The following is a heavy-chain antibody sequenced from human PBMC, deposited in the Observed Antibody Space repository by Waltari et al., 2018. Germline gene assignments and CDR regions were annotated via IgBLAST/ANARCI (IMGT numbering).Heavy chain of an antibody. J-gene: IGHJ5*02. CDR1: GGSISSSSYY. D-gene: IGHD2-2*01. CDR3: ALAVGYCSSTSCPFRWFDP. CDR2: IYYSGST. V-gene: IGHV4-39*07. Sequence: QLQLQESGPGLVKPSETLSLTCTVSGGSISSSSYYWGWIRQPPGKGLEWIGSIYYSGSTYYTPSLKSRVTISVDTSKNQFSLKLSSVTAADTAVYYCALAVGYCSSTSCPFRWFDPWGQGTLVTVSS.